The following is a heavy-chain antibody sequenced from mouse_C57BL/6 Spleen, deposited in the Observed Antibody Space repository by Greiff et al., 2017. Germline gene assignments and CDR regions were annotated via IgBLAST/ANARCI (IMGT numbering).Heavy chain of an antibody. V-gene: IGHV1-82*01. Sequence: QVQLQQSGPELVKPGASVQISCKASGYAFSSSWMNWVKQRPGKGLEWIGRIYPGDGDTNYNGKFKGKATLTADKSSSTAYMQLSSLTSEDSAVYFCARDTTVVPFAYWGQGTLVTVSA. J-gene: IGHJ3*01. CDR3: ARDTTVVPFAY. CDR2: IYPGDGDT. D-gene: IGHD1-1*01. CDR1: GYAFSSSW.